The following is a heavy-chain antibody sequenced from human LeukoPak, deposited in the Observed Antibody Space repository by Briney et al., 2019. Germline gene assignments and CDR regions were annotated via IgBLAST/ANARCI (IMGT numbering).Heavy chain of an antibody. D-gene: IGHD2-8*01. CDR1: GLTFSDYY. V-gene: IGHV3-11*01. CDR2: ISSSGSTI. Sequence: PGGSLRLYCAAPGLTFSDYYMSWIRQAPGKGQESGSYISSSGSTIYYADSVKGRFTISRDNAKNSLYLQMNSLRAEDTAVYYCARPLRLSYYYYGMDVWGQGTTVTVSS. J-gene: IGHJ6*02. CDR3: ARPLRLSYYYYGMDV.